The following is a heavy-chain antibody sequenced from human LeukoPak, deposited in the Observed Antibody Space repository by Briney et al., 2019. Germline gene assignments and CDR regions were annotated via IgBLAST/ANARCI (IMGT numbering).Heavy chain of an antibody. V-gene: IGHV1-69*04. Sequence: GASVKVSCKASGGTFSSYAISWVRQAPGQGLEWMGRIIPILGIANYAQKFQGRVTITVDKSTSTAYMELSSLRSEDTAVYYCARGGVVAAHFDYWGQGTLVTVSS. CDR3: ARGGVVAAHFDY. J-gene: IGHJ4*02. D-gene: IGHD2-15*01. CDR1: GGTFSSYA. CDR2: IIPILGIA.